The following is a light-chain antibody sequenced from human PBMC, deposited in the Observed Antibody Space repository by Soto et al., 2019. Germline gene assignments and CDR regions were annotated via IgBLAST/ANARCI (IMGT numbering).Light chain of an antibody. CDR3: SSYTSSNTLAV. Sequence: SLLAQPASVSWSPGPSITISCPGNSSEFGAYNYVSWYQPHPGKAPKLIIYDVFSRPSGVSNRFSGSKSANTASLTISGLQAEDEADYYCSSYTSSNTLAVFGTGTNVTVL. CDR1: SSEFGAYNY. J-gene: IGLJ1*01. V-gene: IGLV2-14*03. CDR2: DVF.